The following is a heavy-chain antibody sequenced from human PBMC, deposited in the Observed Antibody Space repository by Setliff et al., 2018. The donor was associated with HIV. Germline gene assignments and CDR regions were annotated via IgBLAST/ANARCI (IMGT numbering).Heavy chain of an antibody. J-gene: IGHJ4*02. V-gene: IGHV1-3*01. D-gene: IGHD2-2*01. Sequence: ASVKVFCKASGGTFSSYAISWVRQAPGQRLEWMGWINAGNGNTKYSQNFQGRITITRDTSASTVYMELSSLRSEDTAVYYCARESACSSTSCPKVLDYWGQGTLVTVSS. CDR1: GGTFSSYA. CDR3: ARESACSSTSCPKVLDY. CDR2: INAGNGNT.